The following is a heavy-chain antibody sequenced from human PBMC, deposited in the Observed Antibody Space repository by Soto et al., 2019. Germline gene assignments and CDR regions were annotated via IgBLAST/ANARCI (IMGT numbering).Heavy chain of an antibody. J-gene: IGHJ4*02. V-gene: IGHV3-48*01. D-gene: IGHD3-22*01. CDR2: ISGRSNTI. CDR3: TREGDGSGFFSDF. CDR1: GGSLSAFS. Sequence: ETLSLTCAVNGGSLSAFSWNWVRQAPGKGLEWVSFISGRSNTIYYADSVKGRFTISRDNAKNSLYLLMNSLRAEDTAVYYCTREGDGSGFFSDFWGQGALVTVS.